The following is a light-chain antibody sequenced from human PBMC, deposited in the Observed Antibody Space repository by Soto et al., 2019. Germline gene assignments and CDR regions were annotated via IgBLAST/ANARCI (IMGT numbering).Light chain of an antibody. CDR1: SSDIGNYNY. Sequence: QSVLTQPDSVSGSPGQSVAISCTAASSDIGNYNYVSWYQQRPGKVPKLIIHDVSDRPSGVSDRFSGSKSGNTASLTISGLQAEEEAAYYCSSYTSTSTYVFGTGTKVTVL. V-gene: IGLV2-14*03. CDR3: SSYTSTSTYV. J-gene: IGLJ1*01. CDR2: DVS.